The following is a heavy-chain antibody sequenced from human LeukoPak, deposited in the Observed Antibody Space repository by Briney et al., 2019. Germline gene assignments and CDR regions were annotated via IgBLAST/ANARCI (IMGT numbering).Heavy chain of an antibody. J-gene: IGHJ4*02. D-gene: IGHD6-13*01. V-gene: IGHV4-39*01. CDR2: IYYSGST. Sequence: PSETLSLTCIVSGVSISSNNYYWDWIRQPPGKGLEWIGSIYYSGSTYYNPSLKSRVTISIDTSRNQLSLKVTSVTAADTAMYYCARGRPAAGQNYFDYWGQGTLVTVSS. CDR3: ARGRPAAGQNYFDY. CDR1: GVSISSNNYY.